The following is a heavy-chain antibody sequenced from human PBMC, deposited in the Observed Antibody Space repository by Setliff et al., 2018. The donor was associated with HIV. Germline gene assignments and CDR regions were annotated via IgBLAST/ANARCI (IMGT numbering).Heavy chain of an antibody. CDR1: GFTFSSYA. CDR3: AREIGSGPAALNY. J-gene: IGHJ4*02. D-gene: IGHD2-15*01. Sequence: GGSLRLSCASSGFTFSSYAMTWVRQAPGKGLEWVSTISGSGGSTYFADSVKGRFTISRDNSKNTLYLQMNSLRAEDTAAYYCAREIGSGPAALNYWGQGTLVTVSS. CDR2: ISGSGGST. V-gene: IGHV3-23*01.